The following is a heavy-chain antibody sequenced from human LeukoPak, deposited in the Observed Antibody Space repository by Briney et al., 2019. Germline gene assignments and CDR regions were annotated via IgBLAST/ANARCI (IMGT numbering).Heavy chain of an antibody. CDR1: GGTFSSYA. J-gene: IGHJ5*02. CDR3: AADRLCLGRNWFDP. CDR2: IIPILGIA. Sequence: SVKVSCKASGGTFSSYAISWVRQAPGQGLEWMGRIIPILGIANYAQKFQGRVTITADKSTSTAYMELSSLRSEDTAVYYCAADRLCLGRNWFDPWGQGTLVTVSS. V-gene: IGHV1-69*04. D-gene: IGHD3-10*02.